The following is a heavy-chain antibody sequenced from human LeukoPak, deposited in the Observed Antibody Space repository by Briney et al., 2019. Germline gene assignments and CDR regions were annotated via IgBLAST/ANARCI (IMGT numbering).Heavy chain of an antibody. J-gene: IGHJ6*03. CDR1: GGSFSSYY. D-gene: IGHD5-18*01. CDR2: IYYSGST. Sequence: SETLSLTCTVSGGSFSSYYWSWIRQPPGKGLEWIGYIYYSGSTNYNPSLKSRVTISVDTSKNQFSLKLSSVTAADTAVYFCARTTEGGYTYDYFYYYYMDVWGKGTTVTISS. CDR3: ARTTEGGYTYDYFYYYYMDV. V-gene: IGHV4-59*01.